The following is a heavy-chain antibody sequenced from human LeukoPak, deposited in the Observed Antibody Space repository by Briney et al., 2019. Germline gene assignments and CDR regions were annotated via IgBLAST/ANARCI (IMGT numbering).Heavy chain of an antibody. CDR1: AYTFTSYD. V-gene: IGHV1-8*01. D-gene: IGHD2-2*01. CDR2: MNPNSGNT. J-gene: IGHJ4*02. CDR3: ARGLRLRRVPAARGDYYFDY. Sequence: ASVKVSCKASAYTFTSYDINWVRQATGQGLEWMGWMNPNSGNTGYAQKFQGRVTMTRNTSISTAYMELSSLRSEDTAVYYCARGLRLRRVPAARGDYYFDYWGQGTLVTVSS.